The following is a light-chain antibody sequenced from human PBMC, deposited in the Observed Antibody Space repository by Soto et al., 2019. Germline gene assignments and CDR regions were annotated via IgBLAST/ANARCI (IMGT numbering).Light chain of an antibody. CDR2: DAS. CDR3: QQRSNWPTIT. J-gene: IGKJ5*01. CDR1: QSVSSY. V-gene: IGKV3-11*01. Sequence: ESVLTQSTTTLSLPQRARATLSCRASQSVSSYLAWYQQKPGQAHRLIIYDASNRATGLPARFSGSVSGTDFTLTISSLEPEDFAVYYGQQRSNWPTITSGQLTR.